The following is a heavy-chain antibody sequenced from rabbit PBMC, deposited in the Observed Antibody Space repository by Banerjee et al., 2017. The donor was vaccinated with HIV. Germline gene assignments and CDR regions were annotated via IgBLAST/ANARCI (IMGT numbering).Heavy chain of an antibody. Sequence: QELLEESGGGLVQPEGSLTLTCTASGFSFSSYYYMCWVRQAPGKGLEWIGCIYTGRGSTYYASWAKGRFTISKTSSTTVTLQMTSLTAADTATYFCARWTTSDFYGDLWGPGTLVTVS. J-gene: IGHJ4*01. V-gene: IGHV1S45*01. D-gene: IGHD1-1*01. CDR3: ARWTTSDFYGDL. CDR1: GFSFSSYYY. CDR2: IYTGRGST.